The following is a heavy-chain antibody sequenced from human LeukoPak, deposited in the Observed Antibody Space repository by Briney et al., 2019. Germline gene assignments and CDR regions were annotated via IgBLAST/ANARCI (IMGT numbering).Heavy chain of an antibody. CDR1: GGSISSGSYY. J-gene: IGHJ6*02. CDR3: ARWTVDPPSKVVSYGMDV. V-gene: IGHV4-61*02. CDR2: IYTSGST. Sequence: PSETLSLTCTVSGGSISSGSYYWSWIRQPAGKGLEWIGRIYTSGSTNYNPSLKSRVTISVDTSKNQFSLKLSSVTAADTAVYHCARWTVDPPSKVVSYGMDVWGQGTTVTVSS. D-gene: IGHD2-2*01.